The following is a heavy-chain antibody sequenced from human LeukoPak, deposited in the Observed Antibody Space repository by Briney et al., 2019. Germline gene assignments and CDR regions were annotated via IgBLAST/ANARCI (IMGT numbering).Heavy chain of an antibody. CDR1: GDSISGQTYS. D-gene: IGHD6-19*01. CDR3: VRYRSGSNRFDY. Sequence: PSETLSLTCTVSGDSISGQTYSWGWVRQPPGKGLEWIGYLYYTENAYYNPSLKSRATISVDTSKVQFSLRLSSVTAADTGVYYCVRYRSGSNRFDYWGQGTLVTVSS. CDR2: LYYTENA. V-gene: IGHV4-39*01. J-gene: IGHJ4*02.